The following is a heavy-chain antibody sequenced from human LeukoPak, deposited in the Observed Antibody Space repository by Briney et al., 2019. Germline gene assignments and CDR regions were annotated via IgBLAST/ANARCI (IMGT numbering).Heavy chain of an antibody. J-gene: IGHJ3*02. CDR2: VDHSGNT. CDR1: GGSINNFV. V-gene: IGHV4-59*01. CDR3: ARVPWKFEPFDI. D-gene: IGHD1-1*01. Sequence: PSETLSLTCTVSGGSINNFVWNWVRQSPGKGLEWIGYVDHSGNTKYNPSLWGRVTMFVDTSNNQFSLRLTSLTAADTAVYYCARVPWKFEPFDIWGQGTKVTVSS.